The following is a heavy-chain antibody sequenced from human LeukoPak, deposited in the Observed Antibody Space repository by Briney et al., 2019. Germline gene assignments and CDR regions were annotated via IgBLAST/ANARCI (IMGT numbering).Heavy chain of an antibody. CDR3: AKDRRRTMAGTVDYFDY. CDR2: ISGSGGNT. J-gene: IGHJ4*02. Sequence: GGSLRLSCAASGFTFNNYAMSWVRQAPGKGLEWVSSISGSGGNTYYADSVKGRFTISRDNSKNTLYLQMNSLRAADTAVYYCAKDRRRTMAGTVDYFDYWGQGTLVTVSS. V-gene: IGHV3-23*01. CDR1: GFTFNNYA. D-gene: IGHD6-19*01.